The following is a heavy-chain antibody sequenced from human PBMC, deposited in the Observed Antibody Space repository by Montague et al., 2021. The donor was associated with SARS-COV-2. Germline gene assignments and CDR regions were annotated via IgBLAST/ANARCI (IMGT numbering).Heavy chain of an antibody. J-gene: IGHJ3*01. Sequence: PALVKPTQTLTLTCTISGFSLTSGVSCVHWIRQPPGKALEWLALIDWDDDKYSSTSLKTRLTISKDTSRNQVVLTMTNMDPVDTATYFCARMRTYSENGGNYNDYSAFDVWGQGTVVTVSS. CDR1: GFSLTSGVSC. CDR3: ARMRTYSENGGNYNDYSAFDV. CDR2: IDWDDDK. V-gene: IGHV2-70*01. D-gene: IGHD4-23*01.